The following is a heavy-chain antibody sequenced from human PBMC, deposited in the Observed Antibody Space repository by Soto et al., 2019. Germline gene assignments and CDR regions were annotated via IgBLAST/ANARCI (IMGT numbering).Heavy chain of an antibody. CDR3: ARGDSTYCSTGVCSFFYYHDMDV. CDR1: GYSFNDYQ. D-gene: IGHD2-8*01. CDR2: INPKSGGT. Sequence: ASVKVSCKDSGYSFNDYQRHWVRQAPGQGLEWLGRINPKSGGTSTAQKFQGWVTMTTDTSISTASMELTRLSSDVTAISYCARGDSTYCSTGVCSFFYYHDMDVWGQGTTVTVSS. V-gene: IGHV1-2*04. J-gene: IGHJ6*02.